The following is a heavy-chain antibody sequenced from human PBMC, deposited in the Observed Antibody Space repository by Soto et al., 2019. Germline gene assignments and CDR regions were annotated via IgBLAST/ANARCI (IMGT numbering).Heavy chain of an antibody. Sequence: EVQLVESGGGLVQPGGSLRISCAASGFTVSSNYMRWVRQAPGRGLDWVSVIYSGGSAYYADSVKGRFPISRDNSKNTLYLQLNILRAEDTAVYYCARHGYSYGGGYFDYWGQGTLVTVSS. J-gene: IGHJ4*02. D-gene: IGHD5-18*01. CDR2: IYSGGSA. V-gene: IGHV3-66*04. CDR3: ARHGYSYGGGYFDY. CDR1: GFTVSSNY.